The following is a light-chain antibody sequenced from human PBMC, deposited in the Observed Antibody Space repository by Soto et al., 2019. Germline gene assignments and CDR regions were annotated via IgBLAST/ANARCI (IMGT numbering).Light chain of an antibody. CDR1: SSDVGGNKY. CDR3: SSYRNTKTVV. J-gene: IGLJ3*02. V-gene: IGLV2-14*01. Sequence: QSALTQPASVSGSPGQSTTISCTGTSSDVGGNKYVSWYQQNPGKAPKLMIYEVSHRPSGVSNRFSGSKSGNTASLTISGLQAEDEADYYCSSYRNTKTVVFGGGTKLTVL. CDR2: EVS.